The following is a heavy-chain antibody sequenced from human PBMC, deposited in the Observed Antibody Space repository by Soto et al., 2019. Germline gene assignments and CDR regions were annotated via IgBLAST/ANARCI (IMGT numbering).Heavy chain of an antibody. CDR1: GYDFTTYG. CDR3: ARGGYGDY. CDR2: ISAHNGNT. Sequence: QVHLVQSGAEVKKPGASVKVSCKGSGYDFTTYGITWVRQAPGQGLEWMAWISAHNGNTDYAQKLQGRVTVTRDTTTSTAYRELRSLRSDDTAVYYCARGGYGDYWGQGALVTVSS. D-gene: IGHD1-1*01. J-gene: IGHJ4*02. V-gene: IGHV1-18*01.